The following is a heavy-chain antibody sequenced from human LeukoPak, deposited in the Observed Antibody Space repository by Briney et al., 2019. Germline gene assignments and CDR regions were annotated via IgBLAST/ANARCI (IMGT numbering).Heavy chain of an antibody. CDR2: ISGSGGTT. CDR3: AKGYCASFTCYSRFDP. Sequence: PGGSLRLSCAASGFTFSSYAMSWVRQAPGKGLEWVLAISGSGGTTYYADSVKGRFTISRDNYKNKLFLQMNSPRAEDTALYYCAKGYCASFTCYSRFDPWGQGTLVTVSS. V-gene: IGHV3-23*01. CDR1: GFTFSSYA. J-gene: IGHJ5*02. D-gene: IGHD2-21*02.